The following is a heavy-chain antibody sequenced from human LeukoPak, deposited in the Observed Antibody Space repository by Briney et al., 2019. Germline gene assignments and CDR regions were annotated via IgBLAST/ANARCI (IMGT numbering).Heavy chain of an antibody. Sequence: PSQTLSLTCTVSGGSISSGGYYWGWLRQPPGRGLEWIGYIYHSGSTYYNPSLKSRVTISVDRSKNQFSLKLSSVTAADTAVYYCARAPEYCSSTSCAVPFDYWGQGTLVTVSS. D-gene: IGHD2-2*01. CDR3: ARAPEYCSSTSCAVPFDY. V-gene: IGHV4-30-2*01. CDR1: GGSISSGGYY. CDR2: IYHSGST. J-gene: IGHJ4*02.